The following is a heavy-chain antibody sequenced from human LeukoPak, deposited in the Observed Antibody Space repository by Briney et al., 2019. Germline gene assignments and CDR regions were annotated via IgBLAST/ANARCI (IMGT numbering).Heavy chain of an antibody. V-gene: IGHV4-39*01. J-gene: IGHJ4*02. CDR3: ARHLSGSFDY. Sequence: SETLSLTCTVSGGSISSSSYYWGWIRQPPGKGLEWIGSIYYSGSTYYNPSLKSRVTISVDTSKNQFSLKLSSVTAADTAVYYCARHLSGSFDYWGQGTLVTVTS. CDR1: GGSISSSSYY. CDR2: IYYSGST.